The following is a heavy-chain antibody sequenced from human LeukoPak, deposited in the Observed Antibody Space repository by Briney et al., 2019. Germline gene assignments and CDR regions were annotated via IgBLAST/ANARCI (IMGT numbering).Heavy chain of an antibody. Sequence: PGGSLRLSCAASGFTFSSYAMHWVRQAPGKGLEWVAVISYDGSNKYYADSVKGRFTISRDNSKNTLYLQMNSLRAEDTAVYYCARARTSGVVGAPKYYFDYWGQGTLVTVSS. D-gene: IGHD1-26*01. CDR2: ISYDGSNK. V-gene: IGHV3-30-3*01. CDR1: GFTFSSYA. J-gene: IGHJ4*02. CDR3: ARARTSGVVGAPKYYFDY.